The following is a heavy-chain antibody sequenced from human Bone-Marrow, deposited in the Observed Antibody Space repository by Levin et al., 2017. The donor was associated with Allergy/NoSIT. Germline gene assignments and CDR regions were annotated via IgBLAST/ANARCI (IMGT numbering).Heavy chain of an antibody. CDR1: GFVLSECY. Sequence: KPGGSLRLSCAASGFVLSECYMTWIRLSPGKGLEYIGYISGDGRDIVYADFAKGRFTLSRDNAKNLLFLQMNRVRVDDTALYFCARYARFLDYWGRGTQVTVSS. CDR2: ISGDGRDI. J-gene: IGHJ4*02. V-gene: IGHV3-11*01. D-gene: IGHD2-2*01. CDR3: ARYARFLDY.